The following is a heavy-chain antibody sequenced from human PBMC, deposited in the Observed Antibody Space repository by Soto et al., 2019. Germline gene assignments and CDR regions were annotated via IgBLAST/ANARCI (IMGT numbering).Heavy chain of an antibody. D-gene: IGHD2-8*01. Sequence: GGSLRLSCAASGFTFSSYAMSWVRQAPGKGLEWVSAISGSGGSTYYADSVKGRFTISRDNSKNTLYLQMNSLRAEDTAVYYCAKDNGQIVLMVYAIDYWGQGTLVTVSS. V-gene: IGHV3-23*01. CDR2: ISGSGGST. CDR3: AKDNGQIVLMVYAIDY. J-gene: IGHJ4*02. CDR1: GFTFSSYA.